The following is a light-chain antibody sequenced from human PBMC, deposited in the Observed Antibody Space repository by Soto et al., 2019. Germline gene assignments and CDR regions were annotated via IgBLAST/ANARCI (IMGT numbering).Light chain of an antibody. J-gene: IGKJ1*01. CDR1: QSVSSSY. CDR3: QQYGSSPWT. Sequence: EIVLTQSPGTLSLSPGERATLSCRASQSVSSSYLAWYQQKPGQAPRPLIYGASSRAIVIPDRFSGSGSGTVFTLTISSLEPEDFAVYYCQQYGSSPWTFGQGTKVEIK. V-gene: IGKV3-20*01. CDR2: GAS.